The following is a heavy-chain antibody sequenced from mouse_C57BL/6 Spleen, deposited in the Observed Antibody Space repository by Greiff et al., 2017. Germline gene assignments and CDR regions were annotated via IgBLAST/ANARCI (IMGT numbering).Heavy chain of an antibody. D-gene: IGHD4-1*01. J-gene: IGHJ3*01. CDR1: GFTFSDYY. V-gene: IGHV5-12*01. CDR2: ISNGGGST. Sequence: EVKLVESGGGLVQPGGSLKLSCAASGFTFSDYYMYWVRQTPEKRLEWVAYISNGGGSTYYPDTVKGRFTISRDNAKNTLYLQMSRLKSEDTAMYYCARETGLAYWGQGTLVTVSA. CDR3: ARETGLAY.